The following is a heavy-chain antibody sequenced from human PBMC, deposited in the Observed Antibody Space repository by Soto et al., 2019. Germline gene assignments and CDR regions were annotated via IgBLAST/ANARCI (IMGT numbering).Heavy chain of an antibody. J-gene: IGHJ2*01. Sequence: QLQLQESGSGLVKPSQTLSLTCAVSGGSIISGGYSWSWIRQPPGKGLEWVSYISSSSSTIYYADSVKGRFTISRDNSKNTLYLQMNSLGAEDTAVYYCARIPQIAVAGTRFGYFDLWGRGTLVTVSS. CDR1: GGSIISGGYS. CDR3: ARIPQIAVAGTRFGYFDL. V-gene: IGHV3-11*04. D-gene: IGHD6-19*01. CDR2: ISSSSSTI.